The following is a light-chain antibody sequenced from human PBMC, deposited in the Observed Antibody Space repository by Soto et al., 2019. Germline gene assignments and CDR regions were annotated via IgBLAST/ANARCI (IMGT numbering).Light chain of an antibody. CDR3: QQYNIWPYT. CDR2: DAS. J-gene: IGKJ2*01. Sequence: DIQMTQSPSTLSASVGDRVTITCRASQSISSWLAWYQQKPGKAPKLLIYDASSLESGVPSRFSGSGSGTEFTLTISSLQSEDFAIYYCQQYNIWPYTFGQGTKVDI. V-gene: IGKV1-5*01. CDR1: QSISSW.